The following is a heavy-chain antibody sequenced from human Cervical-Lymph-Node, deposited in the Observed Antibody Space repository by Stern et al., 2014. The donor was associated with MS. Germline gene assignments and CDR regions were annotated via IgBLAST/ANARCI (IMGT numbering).Heavy chain of an antibody. Sequence: QLQLQESGPGLVRPSGTLSLTCGVSGGSISSNNWWSWVRQPPGKGLEWIGEIYHTGSTNYNPFLQSPGIISMDKSKNQVSVRLTSVTAADTAMYYCARLKDGSSYYGHFDSWGQGILVTVSS. CDR2: IYHTGST. CDR3: ARLKDGSSYYGHFDS. J-gene: IGHJ4*02. V-gene: IGHV4-4*02. D-gene: IGHD1-26*01. CDR1: GGSISSNNW.